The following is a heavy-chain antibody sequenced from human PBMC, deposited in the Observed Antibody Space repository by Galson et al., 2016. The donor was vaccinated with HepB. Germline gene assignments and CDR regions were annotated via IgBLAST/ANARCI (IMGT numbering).Heavy chain of an antibody. Sequence: CKAFGYTFTSYGIHWVRQAPGQSLEWMGWINAGTGNTRYSQKLQARVTITRDTSANTAYMELTSLKSEDTAVYYCARSTVSSGTLYFDYWGQGTLVTVSS. CDR3: ARSTVSSGTLYFDY. J-gene: IGHJ4*02. CDR2: INAGTGNT. D-gene: IGHD6-13*01. V-gene: IGHV1-3*01. CDR1: GYTFTSYG.